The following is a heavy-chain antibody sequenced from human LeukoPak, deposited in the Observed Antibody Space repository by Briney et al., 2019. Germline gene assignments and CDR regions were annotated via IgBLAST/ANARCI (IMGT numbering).Heavy chain of an antibody. V-gene: IGHV4-59*01. CDR2: VHYTWNT. CDR3: ARVASKGGMDA. Sequence: SETLSLTCSVSGGSIGSYHWSWIRQPPGKGLEWIGHVHYTWNTKYNPSLTGRVSISLDRSKNQFSLSLTSVTAADTAVYYCARVASKGGMDAWGQGTTVTVSS. J-gene: IGHJ6*02. CDR1: GGSIGSYH. D-gene: IGHD5/OR15-5a*01.